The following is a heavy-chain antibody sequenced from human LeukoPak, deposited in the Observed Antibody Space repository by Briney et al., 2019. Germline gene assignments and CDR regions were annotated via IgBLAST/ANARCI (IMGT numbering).Heavy chain of an antibody. V-gene: IGHV3-33*01. Sequence: PGGSLRLSCVASGFTFSNYGNHWVRQAPGKGLEWVAVIWSDGINKYYVDSVKGRFTISRDNSKNTLYLQMNSLRADDTAVYYCARRTYSSSSYYFDYWGQGSLVTVSS. D-gene: IGHD6-13*01. CDR3: ARRTYSSSSYYFDY. J-gene: IGHJ4*02. CDR2: IWSDGINK. CDR1: GFTFSNYG.